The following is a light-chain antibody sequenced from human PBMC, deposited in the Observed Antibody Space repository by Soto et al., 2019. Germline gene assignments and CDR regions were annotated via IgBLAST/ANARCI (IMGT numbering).Light chain of an antibody. CDR3: SSYTSSSLVV. Sequence: QSALTQPASVSGSPGQSITISCPGTSSDVGGYNYVSWYQQHPGKAPKLMIYDVSNRPSGVSNRFSGSKSGNTASLTISGLQAEDEAAYYCSSYTSSSLVVFGGGTKVTVL. V-gene: IGLV2-14*01. CDR2: DVS. CDR1: SSDVGGYNY. J-gene: IGLJ2*01.